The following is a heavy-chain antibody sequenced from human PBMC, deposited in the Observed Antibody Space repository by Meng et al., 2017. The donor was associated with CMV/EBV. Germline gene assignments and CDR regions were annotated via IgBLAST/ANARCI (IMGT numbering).Heavy chain of an antibody. CDR1: GFTFSNYG. CDR3: AKDSGGEGDMDV. D-gene: IGHD3-10*01. Sequence: GGSLRLSCAASGFTFSNYGMHWVRQAPGKGLEWVAFIRYDGSEEDYGDSVQGRLTISRDNSKNTLYLQMNSLRADDTALYYCAKDSGGEGDMDVWGQGTTVTVSS. CDR2: IRYDGSEE. V-gene: IGHV3-30*02. J-gene: IGHJ6*02.